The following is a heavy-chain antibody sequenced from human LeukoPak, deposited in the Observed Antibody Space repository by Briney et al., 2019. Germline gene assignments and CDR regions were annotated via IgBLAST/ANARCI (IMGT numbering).Heavy chain of an antibody. D-gene: IGHD2-2*01. CDR2: IKSKTDGGTR. CDR1: GFTFSNAW. V-gene: IGHV3-15*01. Sequence: PGGSLRLSCAASGFTFSNAWMSWVRQAPGKGLEWVGRIKSKTDGGTRDYVAPVKDRFTISRDDSKNTLYLQMNSLKTEDTAVYYCTTGRNIVVVPEYYSYMDVWGKGTTVTVSS. CDR3: TTGRNIVVVPEYYSYMDV. J-gene: IGHJ6*03.